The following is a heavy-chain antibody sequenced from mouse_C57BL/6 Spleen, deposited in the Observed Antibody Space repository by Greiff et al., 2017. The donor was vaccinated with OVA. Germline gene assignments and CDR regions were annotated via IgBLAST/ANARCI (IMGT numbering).Heavy chain of an antibody. J-gene: IGHJ1*03. CDR2: IDPSDSYT. V-gene: IGHV1-69*01. CDR1: GYTFTSYW. Sequence: QVHVKQPGAELVMPGASVKLSCKASGYTFTSYWMHWVKQRPGQGLEWIGEIDPSDSYTNYNQKFKGKSTLTVDKSSSTAYMQLSSLTSEDSAVYYCARSGGGRYFDVWGTGTTVTVSS. D-gene: IGHD1-1*02. CDR3: ARSGGGRYFDV.